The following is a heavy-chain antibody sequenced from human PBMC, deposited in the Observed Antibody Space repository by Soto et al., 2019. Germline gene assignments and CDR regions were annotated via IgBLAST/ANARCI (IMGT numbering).Heavy chain of an antibody. J-gene: IGHJ5*02. CDR3: ARGHIVVVPTVGWFDP. V-gene: IGHV4-38-2*01. D-gene: IGHD2-2*01. CDR1: GYSISSGYY. CDR2: MFHSGKT. Sequence: SETLSLTCAVSGYSISSGYYWGWVRQPPGKGLEWLGSMFHSGKTYYNPSLKSRLTIPVDTSKNQFSLKLNSVTAADTAVYYCARGHIVVVPTVGWFDPWGQGTLVTVSS.